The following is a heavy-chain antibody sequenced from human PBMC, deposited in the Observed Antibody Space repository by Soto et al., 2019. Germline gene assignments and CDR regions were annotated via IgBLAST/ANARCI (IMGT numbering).Heavy chain of an antibody. CDR1: GYSFTSLD. V-gene: IGHV1-8*01. Sequence: QVQLVQSGAEVREPGASVKVSCKASGYSFTSLDINWVRQTTGQGLEWMGWMQPSSGRTGYAQKFQGRVTITADESTSTAYMELSSLRSEDTAVYYCAELESRSGYYDFDYWGQGTLVTVSS. D-gene: IGHD3-3*01. CDR2: MQPSSGRT. CDR3: AELESRSGYYDFDY. J-gene: IGHJ4*02.